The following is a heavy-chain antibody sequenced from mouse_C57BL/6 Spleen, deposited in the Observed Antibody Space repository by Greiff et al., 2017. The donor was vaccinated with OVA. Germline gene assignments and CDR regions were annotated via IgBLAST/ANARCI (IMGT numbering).Heavy chain of an antibody. J-gene: IGHJ1*03. CDR1: GYSFTGYF. CDR2: INPYNGDT. D-gene: IGHD2-13*01. CDR3: AIDYAHWYFDV. Sequence: VQLQQSGPELVKPGDSVKISCKASGYSFTGYFMNWVMQSHGKSLEWIGRINPYNGDTFYNQKFKGKATLTVDKSSSTAHMELRSLTSEDSAVYYCAIDYAHWYFDVWGTGTTVTVSS. V-gene: IGHV1-20*01.